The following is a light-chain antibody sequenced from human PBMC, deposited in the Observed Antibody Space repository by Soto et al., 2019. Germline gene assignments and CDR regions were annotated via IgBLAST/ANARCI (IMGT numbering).Light chain of an antibody. Sequence: IHITHSPSNGSGSVGDRVKMTCRASQSISSWLAWYQQKPGQAPELLIYAASSLQSGVPSRFSGSESGTEFTLTITSLQPEDFATYYCQQSYSPPRTFGQGTKVDIK. V-gene: IGKV1-12*01. CDR3: QQSYSPPRT. J-gene: IGKJ1*01. CDR1: QSISSW. CDR2: AAS.